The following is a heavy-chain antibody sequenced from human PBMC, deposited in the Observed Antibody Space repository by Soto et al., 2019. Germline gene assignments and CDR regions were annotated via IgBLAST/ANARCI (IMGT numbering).Heavy chain of an antibody. CDR1: GGSISSSSYC. Sequence: PSETLSLTCTVSGGSISSSSYCWGWIRQPPGKGLEWIGSIYYSGSTYYNPSLKSRVTISVDTSKNQFSLKLSSVTAADTAMYYCARPGNYGSGSYLYYLDYWGQGTLVTVSS. V-gene: IGHV4-39*01. J-gene: IGHJ4*02. D-gene: IGHD3-10*01. CDR3: ARPGNYGSGSYLYYLDY. CDR2: IYYSGST.